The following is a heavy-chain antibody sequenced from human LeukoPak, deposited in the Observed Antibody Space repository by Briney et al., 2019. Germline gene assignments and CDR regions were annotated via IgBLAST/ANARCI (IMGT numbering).Heavy chain of an antibody. Sequence: GGPLRLSCAASGLSLSDYFMSWVRKSPGKGLEWVSYSSSTGRTVYYAGSVKGRFTTSRDNGKNSLYLQMNSLRAEDTAVYYCARYFGRNWGQGTLVTVSS. CDR1: GLSLSDYF. D-gene: IGHD3-3*01. J-gene: IGHJ4*02. CDR3: ARYFGRN. CDR2: SSSTGRTV. V-gene: IGHV3-11*01.